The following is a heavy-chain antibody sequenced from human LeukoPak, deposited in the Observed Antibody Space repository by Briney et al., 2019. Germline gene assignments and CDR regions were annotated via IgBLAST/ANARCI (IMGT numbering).Heavy chain of an antibody. Sequence: GGSLRLSCAASGFTFSSHWMSWVRQAPGKGLKWVACIKQDGSGIYYVDSVKGRFTISRDNAKNSLYLQMNSLRAEDTAVYYCARGGWYYFDYWGQGTLVTVPS. CDR3: ARGGWYYFDY. CDR2: IKQDGSGI. J-gene: IGHJ4*02. V-gene: IGHV3-7*04. D-gene: IGHD3-22*01. CDR1: GFTFSSHW.